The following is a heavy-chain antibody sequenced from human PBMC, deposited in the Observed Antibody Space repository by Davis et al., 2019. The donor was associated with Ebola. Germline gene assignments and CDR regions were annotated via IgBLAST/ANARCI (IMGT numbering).Heavy chain of an antibody. CDR1: GLIFGDYA. J-gene: IGHJ3*02. Sequence: PGGSLRLSCAASGLIFGDYAMHWVRHSPGKGLEWVSGISWNSGSINYADSVKGRFSISRDNAKKSLYLQMNSLRVEDTALYYCAKAHYDFWRGQGGAFDIWGQGTMVTVSS. D-gene: IGHD3-3*01. V-gene: IGHV3-9*01. CDR3: AKAHYDFWRGQGGAFDI. CDR2: ISWNSGSI.